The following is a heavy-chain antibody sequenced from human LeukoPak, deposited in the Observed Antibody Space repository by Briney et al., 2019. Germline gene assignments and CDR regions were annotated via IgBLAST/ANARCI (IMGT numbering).Heavy chain of an antibody. V-gene: IGHV3-23*01. CDR3: AKTYCSGGSCYFFDY. CDR2: ISGSGGST. Sequence: PGGSLRLSCAASGFAFSSYAMSWVRQAPGKGLEWVSAISGSGGSTYYADSVKGRFTISRDNSKNTLYLQMNSLRAEDTAVYYCAKTYCSGGSCYFFDYWGQGTLVTVSS. D-gene: IGHD2-15*01. CDR1: GFAFSSYA. J-gene: IGHJ4*02.